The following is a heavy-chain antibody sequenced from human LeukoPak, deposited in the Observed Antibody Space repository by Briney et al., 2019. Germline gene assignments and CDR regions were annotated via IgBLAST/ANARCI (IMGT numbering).Heavy chain of an antibody. V-gene: IGHV4-4*07. J-gene: IGHJ4*02. CDR3: ARNGGSGTYYDGSFDY. CDR2: IYTSGST. CDR1: GGSISSYC. Sequence: TSETLSLTCTVSGGSISSYCWSWIRQSAGKGLEWIGRIYTSGSTNYNPSLKSRVTMSVDTSKNQFSLKLSSVTAADTAVYYCARNGGSGTYYDGSFDYWGQGTLVTVSS. D-gene: IGHD1-26*01.